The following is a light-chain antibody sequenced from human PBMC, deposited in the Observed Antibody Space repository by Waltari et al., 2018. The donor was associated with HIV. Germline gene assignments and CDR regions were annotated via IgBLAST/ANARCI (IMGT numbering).Light chain of an antibody. CDR3: SSYTSSSTYV. J-gene: IGLJ1*01. CDR2: DVS. Sequence: HSALTQPASVSASLGQSVTIPCTGASSDVGGCHSVSWSQQHPGKAHKLMIYDVSNRPSGVSNRFSGSKSGNTASLTISGLQAEDEADYYCSSYTSSSTYVFGTGTKVTVL. CDR1: SSDVGGCHS. V-gene: IGLV2-14*03.